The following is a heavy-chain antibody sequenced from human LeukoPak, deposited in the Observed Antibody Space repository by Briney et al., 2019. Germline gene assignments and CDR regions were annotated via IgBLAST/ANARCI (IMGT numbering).Heavy chain of an antibody. V-gene: IGHV4-34*01. CDR3: ARALYCGGDCYSGFDY. Sequence: SETLSLTCAVYGGSFSGYYWSWIRQPPGKGLEWIGEIDHSGSTNYNPSLKSRFTISVDTSKNQFSLKLSSVTAADTAVYYCARALYCGGDCYSGFDYWGQGTLVTVSS. CDR2: IDHSGST. D-gene: IGHD2-21*02. CDR1: GGSFSGYY. J-gene: IGHJ4*02.